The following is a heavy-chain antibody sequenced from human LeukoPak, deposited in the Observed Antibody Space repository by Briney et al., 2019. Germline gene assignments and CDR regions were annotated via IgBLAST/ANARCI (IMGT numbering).Heavy chain of an antibody. CDR2: FDPEDGET. J-gene: IGHJ4*02. CDR1: GYTLTELS. CDR3: ATAGGVNPEYDC. Sequence: ASVKVSCKVSGYTLTELSMHWVRQAPGKGLEWMGGFDPEDGETIYAQKFQGRVTMTEDTSTDTAYMELSSLRSEDTAVYYCATAGGVNPEYDCWGQGTLVTVSS. V-gene: IGHV1-24*01. D-gene: IGHD1-14*01.